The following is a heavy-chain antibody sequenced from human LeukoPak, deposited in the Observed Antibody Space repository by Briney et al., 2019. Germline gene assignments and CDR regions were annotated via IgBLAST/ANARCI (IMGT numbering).Heavy chain of an antibody. Sequence: GGSLRLSCAASGFTFSTYSMIWVRQAPGKGLEWVAVISYDGSNKYYADSVKGRFTISRDNSKNTLYLQMNSLRAEDTAVYYCARSLWFGDGAFDIWGQGTMVTVSS. D-gene: IGHD3-10*01. CDR3: ARSLWFGDGAFDI. CDR2: ISYDGSNK. J-gene: IGHJ3*02. V-gene: IGHV3-30*03. CDR1: GFTFSTYS.